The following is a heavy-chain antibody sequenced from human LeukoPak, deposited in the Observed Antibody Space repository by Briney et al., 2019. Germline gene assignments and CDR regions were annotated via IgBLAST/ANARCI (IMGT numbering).Heavy chain of an antibody. J-gene: IGHJ4*02. Sequence: PGGSLRLSCAASGFTFSSYWMSWVRQAPGKGLEWVANIKQDGSEKHYVDSVRGRFTISRDNAQNSLYLQMNSLRAEDTAVYYCAHGAMYQLDYWGQGTLVTVSS. CDR1: GFTFSSYW. D-gene: IGHD2-2*01. CDR3: AHGAMYQLDY. V-gene: IGHV3-7*03. CDR2: IKQDGSEK.